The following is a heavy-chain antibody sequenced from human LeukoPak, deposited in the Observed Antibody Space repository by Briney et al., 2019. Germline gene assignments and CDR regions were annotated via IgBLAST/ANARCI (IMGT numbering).Heavy chain of an antibody. D-gene: IGHD1-7*01. Sequence: PSETLSLNCTVSSYSISSGYYWGWIRQSPGKGLEWIGSIFHSGTTYYNPSLKSRVTISIDTSKNQFSLKLSFVTAADTAVYYCARARTTNFIGNFDYWGQGTLVTVSS. CDR2: IFHSGTT. CDR3: ARARTTNFIGNFDY. CDR1: SYSISSGYY. V-gene: IGHV4-38-2*02. J-gene: IGHJ4*02.